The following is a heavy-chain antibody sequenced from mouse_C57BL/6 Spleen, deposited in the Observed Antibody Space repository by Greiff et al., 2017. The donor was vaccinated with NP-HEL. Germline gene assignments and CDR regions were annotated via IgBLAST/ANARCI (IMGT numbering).Heavy chain of an antibody. CDR2: INPGSGGT. CDR3: ARSPAWCAD. J-gene: IGHJ3*01. Sequence: QVQLQQSGAELVRPGTSVKVSCKASGYAFTNYLIEWVKQRPGQGLEWIGVINPGSGGTNYNEKFKGKATLTADKSSSTAYMQLSSLTSEDSAVYFCARSPAWCADWGKGTLATVSA. V-gene: IGHV1-54*01. CDR1: GYAFTNYL.